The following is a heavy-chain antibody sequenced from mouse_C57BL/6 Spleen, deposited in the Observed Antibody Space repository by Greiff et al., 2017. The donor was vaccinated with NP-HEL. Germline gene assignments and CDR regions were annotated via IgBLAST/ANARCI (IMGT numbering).Heavy chain of an antibody. D-gene: IGHD1-1*02. V-gene: IGHV1-53*01. CDR2: INPSNGGT. Sequence: VQLQQPGTELVKPGASVKLSCKASGYTFTSYWMHWVKQRPGQGLEWIGNINPSNGGTNYNEKFKSKATLTVDKSSSTAYMQLSSLTSEVSTVYYGARPSFYGAYYWYFDGWGTGTTVTVAS. J-gene: IGHJ1*03. CDR3: ARPSFYGAYYWYFDG. CDR1: GYTFTSYW.